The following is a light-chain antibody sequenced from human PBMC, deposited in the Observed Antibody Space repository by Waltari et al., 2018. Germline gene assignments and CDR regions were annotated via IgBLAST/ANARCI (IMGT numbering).Light chain of an antibody. CDR3: QVWDASTDQRI. CDR1: NLGTKS. CDR2: FDS. V-gene: IGLV3-21*04. J-gene: IGLJ2*01. Sequence: SYVLTQPPSVSVASGETARINCDGNNLGTKSVHWYKQKPGQAPVLVLYFDSDRPSGIPERFSGFNAGDTAILTISRVEAADEADYYCQVWDASTDQRIFGGGTKLTVL.